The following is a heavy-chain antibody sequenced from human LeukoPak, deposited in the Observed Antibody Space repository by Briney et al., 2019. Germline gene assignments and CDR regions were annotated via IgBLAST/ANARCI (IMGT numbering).Heavy chain of an antibody. CDR2: INHSGST. J-gene: IGHJ6*02. CDR3: ARAKVSSSWYARFYYYYGMDV. D-gene: IGHD6-13*01. CDR1: GGSFSGYY. V-gene: IGHV4-34*01. Sequence: SETLSLTCAVYGGSFSGYYWSWIRQPPGEGLEWIGEINHSGSTNYNPSLKSRVTISVDTSKNQFSLKLSSVTAADTAVYYCARAKVSSSWYARFYYYYGMDVWGRGTTVTVSS.